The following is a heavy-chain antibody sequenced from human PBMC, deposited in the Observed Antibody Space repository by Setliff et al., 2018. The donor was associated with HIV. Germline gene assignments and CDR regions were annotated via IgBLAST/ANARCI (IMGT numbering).Heavy chain of an antibody. CDR1: DDSIRSTTYY. J-gene: IGHJ5*02. Sequence: SETLSLTCTVSDDSIRSTTYYWGWIRQSPGKGLEWIGDINHSGSTNYNPSLKSRVTISVDTSKNQFSLKLSSVTAADTAVYNCAKGVKWLAPWGRGTLVTVSS. CDR3: AKGVKWLAP. V-gene: IGHV4-39*07. CDR2: INHSGST. D-gene: IGHD2-21*01.